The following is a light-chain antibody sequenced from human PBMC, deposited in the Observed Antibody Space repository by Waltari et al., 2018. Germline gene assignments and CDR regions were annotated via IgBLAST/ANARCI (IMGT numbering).Light chain of an antibody. J-gene: IGKJ4*01. V-gene: IGKV3-11*01. CDR2: DAP. CDR3: QQRYNWPVT. Sequence: EIVLTQSPATLSLSPGRRATLSCRASQSLITYLAWYQQKPGQAPRLLIYDAPNRATGIPARFSGSGSGTDFTLTISSLEPEDFAVYYCQQRYNWPVTFGGGTKVEIK. CDR1: QSLITY.